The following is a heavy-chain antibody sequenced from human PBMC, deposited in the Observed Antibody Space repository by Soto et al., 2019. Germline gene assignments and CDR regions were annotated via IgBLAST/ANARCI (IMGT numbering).Heavy chain of an antibody. CDR3: ARGRYCLTGRCFPNWFDS. Sequence: SETLSLTCSVSGDSISTVDYFWAWIRQPPGQALEYIGYIYKSATTHYNPSFESRVAISLDTSKSQFSLNVTSVTAADTAVYFCARGRYCLTGRCFPNWFDSWGQGTLVTVSS. CDR1: GDSISTVDYF. CDR2: IYKSATT. J-gene: IGHJ5*01. V-gene: IGHV4-30-4*01. D-gene: IGHD2-15*01.